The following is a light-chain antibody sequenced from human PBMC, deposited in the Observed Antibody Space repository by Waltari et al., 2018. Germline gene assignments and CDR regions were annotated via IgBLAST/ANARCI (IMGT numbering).Light chain of an antibody. V-gene: IGKV3-20*01. CDR3: QQYGSLGA. CDR1: QSVSSSY. Sequence: EIVLTQSPGTLSLSPGERATLSCRASQSVSSSYLAWYQQKPCQAPRLLIYGASSRATGIPDRFSGSGSGTDFTLTISRLEPEDFAVYYCQQYGSLGAFGQGTKVEIK. J-gene: IGKJ1*01. CDR2: GAS.